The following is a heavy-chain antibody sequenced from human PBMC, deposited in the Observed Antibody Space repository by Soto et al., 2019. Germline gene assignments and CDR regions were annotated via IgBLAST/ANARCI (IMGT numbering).Heavy chain of an antibody. D-gene: IGHD2-2*01. CDR1: GFSLSTRDVG. J-gene: IGHJ4*02. V-gene: IGHV2-5*02. CDR2: VYWDDSK. CDR3: AHCRGGVASF. Sequence: QITLNESGPTLVKPTQTLTLTCTFSGFSLSTRDVGVGWIRQPPGEALEWLGVVYWDDSKTYSPSLESRLTITKDPPKTQVVLRMTKMDPVDPPTYSCAHCRGGVASFWGQGTLVTVSS.